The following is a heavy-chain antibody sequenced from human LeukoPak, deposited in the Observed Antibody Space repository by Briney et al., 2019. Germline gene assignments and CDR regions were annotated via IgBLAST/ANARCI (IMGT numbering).Heavy chain of an antibody. CDR2: IYYSGST. J-gene: IGHJ4*02. V-gene: IGHV4-59*01. Sequence: SETLSLTCTVSGGYISSYYWSWIRQPPGKGLEWIGYIYYSGSTNYNPSLKSRVTISVDTSKNQFSLKLSSVTAADTAVYYCARTYSYGSLTYFDYWGQGTLVTVSS. CDR1: GGYISSYY. D-gene: IGHD5-18*01. CDR3: ARTYSYGSLTYFDY.